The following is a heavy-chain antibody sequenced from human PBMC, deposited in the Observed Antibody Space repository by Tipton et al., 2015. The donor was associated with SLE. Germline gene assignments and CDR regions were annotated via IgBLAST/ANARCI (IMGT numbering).Heavy chain of an antibody. CDR2: INHSGRI. V-gene: IGHV4-38-2*01. CDR3: ARGVAIYWITYYDYYMDV. Sequence: LRLSCAVSGDSISSGYYWGWIRQPPGKGLEWIGDINHSGRIDYNPSLMSRVTISEATSKNQFALTLTSVTAADTGVYYCARGVAIYWITYYDYYMDVWGKGTTVTVSS. J-gene: IGHJ6*03. D-gene: IGHD2-2*03. CDR1: GDSISSGYY.